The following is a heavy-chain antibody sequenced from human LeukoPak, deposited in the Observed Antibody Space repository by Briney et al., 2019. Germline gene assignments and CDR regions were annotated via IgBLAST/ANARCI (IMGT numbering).Heavy chain of an antibody. CDR1: GFTFSSYA. J-gene: IGHJ4*02. D-gene: IGHD3-10*01. V-gene: IGHV3-23*01. CDR2: ISGSGAGT. CDR3: AKGIRGSGTSYNDDY. Sequence: GGSLRLSCAASGFTFSSYAMSWVRQAPGKGLEWVSTISGSGAGTYYADSVKGRFTISRDNPKNTLYLQMNSLRAEDTAIYYCAKGIRGSGTSYNDDYWGQGTLVTVSS.